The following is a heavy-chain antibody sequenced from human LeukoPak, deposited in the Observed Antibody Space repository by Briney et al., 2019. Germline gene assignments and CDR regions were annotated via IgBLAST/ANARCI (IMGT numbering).Heavy chain of an antibody. D-gene: IGHD6-6*01. Sequence: GGSLRPSCAASGFTFSSYWMSWVRQAPGKGLEWVSSISSSSSYIYYADSVKGRFTISRDNAKNSLYLQMNSLRAEDTAVYYCARLQQYSSSSTYWGQGTLVTVSS. CDR3: ARLQQYSSSSTY. CDR2: ISSSSSYI. CDR1: GFTFSSYW. V-gene: IGHV3-21*01. J-gene: IGHJ4*02.